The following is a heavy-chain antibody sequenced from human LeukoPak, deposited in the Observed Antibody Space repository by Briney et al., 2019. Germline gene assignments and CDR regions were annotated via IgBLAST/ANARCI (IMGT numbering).Heavy chain of an antibody. CDR3: ARRPPDSSGYYGAGSSGYFDY. CDR2: IYHSGST. D-gene: IGHD3-22*01. J-gene: IGHJ4*02. CDR1: GGSISSSNW. V-gene: IGHV4-4*02. Sequence: SETLSLTCAVSGGSISSSNWWSWVRQPPGKGLEWIGEIYHSGSTNYNPSLKSRVTISVDKSKNQFSLKLSSVTAADTAVYYCARRPPDSSGYYGAGSSGYFDYWGQGTLVTVSS.